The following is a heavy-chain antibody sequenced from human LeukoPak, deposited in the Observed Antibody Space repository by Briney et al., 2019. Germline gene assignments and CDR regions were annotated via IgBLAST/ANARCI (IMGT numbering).Heavy chain of an antibody. V-gene: IGHV3-30*02. Sequence: GGSLRLSCAASGFSFRNYAMHWVRQVPGKGLEWVAFIRNDGTNEIYIDSVKGRFTISRDNAKNSLYLQMNNLRAEDTAVYYCAREGIVATSPEFDYWGQGTLVTVSS. CDR2: IRNDGTNE. D-gene: IGHD5-12*01. CDR3: AREGIVATSPEFDY. CDR1: GFSFRNYA. J-gene: IGHJ4*02.